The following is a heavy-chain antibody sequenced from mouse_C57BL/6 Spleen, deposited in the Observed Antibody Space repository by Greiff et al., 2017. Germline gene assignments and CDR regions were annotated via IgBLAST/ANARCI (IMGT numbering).Heavy chain of an antibody. CDR1: GFTFSDYG. V-gene: IGHV5-17*01. D-gene: IGHD2-4*01. Sequence: EVQLVESGGGLVKPGGSLKLSCAASGFTFSDYGMHWVRQAPEKGLEWVAYISSGSSTIYYADTVKGRFTISRDNAKNTLFLQMTSLRSEDTAMYYCAREVYYDYDVRYFDVWGTGTTVTVSS. CDR2: ISSGSSTI. CDR3: AREVYYDYDVRYFDV. J-gene: IGHJ1*03.